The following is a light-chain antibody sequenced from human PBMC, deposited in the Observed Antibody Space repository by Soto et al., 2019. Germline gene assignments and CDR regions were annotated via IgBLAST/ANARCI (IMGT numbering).Light chain of an antibody. CDR1: QDIRTS. V-gene: IGKV1-33*01. J-gene: IGKJ3*01. CDR3: QHYNSLPPFT. CDR2: GAS. Sequence: DIPMTQSPSSLSASVGARVSITCQASQDIRTSLSWFQHKPGRAPKLLIYGASYLETRVPSRFRGSGSATDFTFTITSLLPEDIATYYCQHYNSLPPFTFGPGTIVDIK.